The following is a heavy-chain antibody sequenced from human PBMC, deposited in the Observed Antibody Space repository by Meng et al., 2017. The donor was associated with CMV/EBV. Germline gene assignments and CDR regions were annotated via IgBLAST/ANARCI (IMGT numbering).Heavy chain of an antibody. D-gene: IGHD3-3*01. CDR3: ARDADLAFDY. CDR1: GFTFSSYW. Sequence: GESLKISCAASGFTFSSYWMSWVRQAPGKGLEWVANIKQDGSEKYYVDSVKGRFTISRDNAKNSLYLQMNSLRAEDTAVCYCARDADLAFDYWGQGTLVTVSS. CDR2: IKQDGSEK. V-gene: IGHV3-7*01. J-gene: IGHJ4*02.